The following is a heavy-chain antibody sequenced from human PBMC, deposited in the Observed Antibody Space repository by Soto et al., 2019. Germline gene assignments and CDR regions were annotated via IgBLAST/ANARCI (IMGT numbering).Heavy chain of an antibody. CDR1: GFTFSSYW. Sequence: EVQLVESGGGLVQPGGSLRLSCAASGFTFSSYWMHWVRQAPGKGLVWVSRINSDGTTTTYADPVKGRFTISRDNAKNTVYRQMNSLRAEDTAVYYCATVGTGSYNWFDPWGRGTLVTVSS. V-gene: IGHV3-74*01. CDR3: ATVGTGSYNWFDP. J-gene: IGHJ5*02. CDR2: INSDGTTT. D-gene: IGHD1-26*01.